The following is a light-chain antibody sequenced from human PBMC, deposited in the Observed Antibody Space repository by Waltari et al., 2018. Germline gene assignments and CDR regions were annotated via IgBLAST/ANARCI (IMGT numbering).Light chain of an antibody. CDR1: SSNIGAGYD. V-gene: IGLV1-40*01. J-gene: IGLJ2*01. CDR2: GNS. Sequence: QSVLTQPPSVSGAPGQRVTIPCTGSSSNIGAGYDVHWYQQLPGTAPKLLISGNSNRPSGVPDRFSGSKSGTSASLAITGLQAEDEADYYCQSYDSSLSGGVFGGGTKLTVL. CDR3: QSYDSSLSGGV.